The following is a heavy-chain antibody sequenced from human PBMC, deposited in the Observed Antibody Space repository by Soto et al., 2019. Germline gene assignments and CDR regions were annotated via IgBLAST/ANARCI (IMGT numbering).Heavy chain of an antibody. CDR2: IWYDGGKT. CDR3: ARQPDDTIVEKATAPWYYFDY. V-gene: IGHV3-33*01. J-gene: IGHJ4*02. CDR1: GFTFRNYG. Sequence: QVQLVESGGGVVQPGRALRLSCAASGFTFRNYGMHWVRQAPGKGLEWVAVIWYDGGKTYYAESVKGRFTISRDNSKNTHSLQISSLRAQDTAVYFCARQPDDTIVEKATAPWYYFDYWGQGTLVTVSS. D-gene: IGHD3-16*02.